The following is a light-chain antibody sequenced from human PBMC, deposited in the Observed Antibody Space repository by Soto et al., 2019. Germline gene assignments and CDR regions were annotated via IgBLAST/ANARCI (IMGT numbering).Light chain of an antibody. CDR3: SSYPSSSTLV. CDR2: DVS. Sequence: QSALTQPASVSGSPGQAITISCTGTSSDVGGYNYVSWYQQHPGKAPKLMIYDVSNRTSGVSNRCSGSKSGNTASLTISGIQDEDEADYYCSSYPSSSTLVFGGGTKLTVL. V-gene: IGLV2-14*01. J-gene: IGLJ2*01. CDR1: SSDVGGYNY.